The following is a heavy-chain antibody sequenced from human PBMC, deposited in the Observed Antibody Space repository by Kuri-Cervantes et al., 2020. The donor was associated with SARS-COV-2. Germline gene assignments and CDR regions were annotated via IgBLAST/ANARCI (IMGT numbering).Heavy chain of an antibody. CDR2: FDPEDGET. Sequence: ASVKVSCKVSGYTLTELSMHWVRQAPGKGLEWMGGFDPEDGETIYAQKFQGRVTMTENTSTDTAYMELSSLRSEDTAVYYCATGPAQIVGATNYNWFDPWGQGTLVTVSS. CDR3: ATGPAQIVGATNYNWFDP. V-gene: IGHV1-24*01. CDR1: GYTLTELS. D-gene: IGHD1-26*01. J-gene: IGHJ5*02.